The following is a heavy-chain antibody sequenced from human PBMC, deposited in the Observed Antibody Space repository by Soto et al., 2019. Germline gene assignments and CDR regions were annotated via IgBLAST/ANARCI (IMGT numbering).Heavy chain of an antibody. V-gene: IGHV3-7*04. D-gene: IGHD4-17*01. J-gene: IGHJ4*02. Sequence: EVQLVEFGGGLVQPGGSLRLSCATSGFTFKNYWMTWVRQAPGKGLEWVATINEDGSKKYYADSLRGRFTISRDNAMNSVYLQLNSLGVEDTALYYWGRVRVDYWGPGTLVTGSS. CDR2: INEDGSKK. CDR3: GRVRVDY. CDR1: GFTFKNYW.